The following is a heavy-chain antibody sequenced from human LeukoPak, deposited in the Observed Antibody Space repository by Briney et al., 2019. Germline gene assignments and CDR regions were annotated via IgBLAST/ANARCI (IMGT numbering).Heavy chain of an antibody. D-gene: IGHD3-16*01. J-gene: IGHJ4*02. CDR2: ISGRGDSA. V-gene: IGHV3-23*01. CDR1: GFTFRSYA. CDR3: AKDKPLTYEGADY. Sequence: GGSLRLSCAASGFTFRSYAMSWVRQAPGKGLEWVSVISGRGDSADYADSVKGRFTISRDNSKNTLYLQMNSLRAEDTAVYYCAKDKPLTYEGADYWGQGTLVTVSS.